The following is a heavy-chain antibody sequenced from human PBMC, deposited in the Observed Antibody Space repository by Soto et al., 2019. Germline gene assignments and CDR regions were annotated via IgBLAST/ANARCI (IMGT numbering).Heavy chain of an antibody. V-gene: IGHV1-18*01. CDR2: ISAYNGNT. CDR3: ARGATLRYLAWLPESYYFDY. D-gene: IGHD3-9*01. Sequence: ASVKVSCKASGYTFTSYGISWVRQAPGQGLEWMGWISAYNGNTNYAQKLQGRVTMTTDTSTSTAYMELRSLGSDDTAVYYCARGATLRYLAWLPESYYFDYWGQGTLVTVSS. J-gene: IGHJ4*02. CDR1: GYTFTSYG.